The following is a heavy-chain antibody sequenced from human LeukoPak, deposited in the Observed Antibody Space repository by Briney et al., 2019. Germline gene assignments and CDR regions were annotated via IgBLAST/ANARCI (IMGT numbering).Heavy chain of an antibody. V-gene: IGHV3-11*01. CDR3: ARDNYYGSGSYGFDY. CDR1: GFTFSDYY. Sequence: GGSPRLSCAASGFTFSDYYMSWIRQAPGKGLEWVSYISSSGSTIYYADSVKGRFTISRDNAKNSLYLQMNSLRAEDTAVYYCARDNYYGSGSYGFDYWGQGTPVTVSS. D-gene: IGHD3-10*01. J-gene: IGHJ4*02. CDR2: ISSSGSTI.